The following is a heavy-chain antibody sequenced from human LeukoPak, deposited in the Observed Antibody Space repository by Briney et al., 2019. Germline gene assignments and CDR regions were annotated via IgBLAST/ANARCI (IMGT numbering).Heavy chain of an antibody. D-gene: IGHD3-22*01. CDR1: GYSISSGYC. CDR3: AREYYYDSSGYYHRRAFDI. CDR2: VYHSGST. J-gene: IGHJ3*02. V-gene: IGHV4-38-2*02. Sequence: SETLSLTCTVSGYSISSGYCWGWIRQPPGKGLEWIGSVYHSGSTYYNPSLKSRVTISVDTSKTQFSLKLTSVTAADTAVYYCAREYYYDSSGYYHRRAFDIWGQGTMVTVSS.